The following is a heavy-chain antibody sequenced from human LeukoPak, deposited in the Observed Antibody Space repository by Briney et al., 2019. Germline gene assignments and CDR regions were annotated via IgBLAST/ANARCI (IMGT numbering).Heavy chain of an antibody. V-gene: IGHV1-2*02. D-gene: IGHD3-10*01. Sequence: VASVKVSCKASGHTFTGYNMHWVRQAPGQGLEWMGWINPNNGGTNYAQKFQDRVTMTRDTSISTVYMELSRLTSDDTAVYFCALGAVTMVREVMIMYDYWGQGTLVTVSS. CDR3: ALGAVTMVREVMIMYDY. CDR2: INPNNGGT. CDR1: GHTFTGYN. J-gene: IGHJ4*02.